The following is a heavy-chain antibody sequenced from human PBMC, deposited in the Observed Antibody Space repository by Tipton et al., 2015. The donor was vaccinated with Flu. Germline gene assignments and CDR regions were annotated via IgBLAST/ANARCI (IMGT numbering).Heavy chain of an antibody. V-gene: IGHV4-39*07. J-gene: IGHJ3*02. CDR3: ARALYGAFDAFDI. D-gene: IGHD4/OR15-4a*01. Sequence: TLSLTCTVSSGSIRSTNYFCAWIRQPPGKRLELIGSIYPSGTTYYNPSLKSRVTISVDTSKSQFSLRLSSVTAADTAVYYCARALYGAFDAFDIWGRGTMVTVSS. CDR2: IYPSGTT. CDR1: SGSIRSTNYF.